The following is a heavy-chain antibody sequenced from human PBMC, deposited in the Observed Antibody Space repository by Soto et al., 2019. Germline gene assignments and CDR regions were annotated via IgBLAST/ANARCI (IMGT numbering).Heavy chain of an antibody. D-gene: IGHD6-19*01. V-gene: IGHV2-5*02. CDR1: GFSLSTSGVG. Sequence: QITLKESGPPLVKPTQTLTLTCTFSGFSLSTSGVGVGWIRQPPGKALEWLALIYWDDDKRYSPSLKSRLTITKDTSKNQVVLTMTNMDPVDTATYYCAHPRYSSGWGGRADAFDIWGQGTMVTVSS. CDR3: AHPRYSSGWGGRADAFDI. J-gene: IGHJ3*02. CDR2: IYWDDDK.